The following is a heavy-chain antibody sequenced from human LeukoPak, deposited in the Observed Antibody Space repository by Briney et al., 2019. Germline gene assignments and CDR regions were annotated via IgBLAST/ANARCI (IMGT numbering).Heavy chain of an antibody. V-gene: IGHV5-51*07. D-gene: IGHD6-19*01. J-gene: IGHJ4*02. CDR2: IYPGDSDT. CDR1: GYSFTSYR. CDR3: ARHRPYSSGWRHFDY. Sequence: GESLLISCKGSGYSFTSYRIGWVHPMPGKGLEWMGIIYPGDSDTRYSPSFQGQVTISADKSISTAYLQWSSLKASDTAMYYCARHRPYSSGWRHFDYWGQGALLTVSS.